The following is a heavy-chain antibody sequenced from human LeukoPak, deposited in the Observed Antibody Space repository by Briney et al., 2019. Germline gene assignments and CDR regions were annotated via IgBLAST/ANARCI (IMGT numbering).Heavy chain of an antibody. Sequence: GGSLRLSCAASGFTFSDHYMDWARQAPGKGLEWVGRTRNKANRYTTEYSASVKGRFTVSRDDSKNSLYLQMDSLKTEDTAVYYCARGTSRGTLATDYFDYWGQGTLVTVSS. CDR2: TRNKANRYTT. CDR3: ARGTSRGTLATDYFDY. J-gene: IGHJ4*02. CDR1: GFTFSDHY. D-gene: IGHD5-12*01. V-gene: IGHV3-72*01.